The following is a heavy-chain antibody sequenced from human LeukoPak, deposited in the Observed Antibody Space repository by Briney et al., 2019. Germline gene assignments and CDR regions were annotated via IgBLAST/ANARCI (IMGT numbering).Heavy chain of an antibody. CDR2: FHSSGNT. V-gene: IGHV4-39*02. CDR1: GGSIRRGSNS. CDR3: ARLPTGFPNWFDS. Sequence: PSEPLSLTCTVPGGSIRRGSNSWGWIRQPPGKGLEWIGTFHSSGNTYYNPSLSSRVSVSVDTSKNHFSLNLSLVSAADTALYYCARLPTGFPNWFDSWGQGTLVTVSS. J-gene: IGHJ5*01. D-gene: IGHD4-17*01.